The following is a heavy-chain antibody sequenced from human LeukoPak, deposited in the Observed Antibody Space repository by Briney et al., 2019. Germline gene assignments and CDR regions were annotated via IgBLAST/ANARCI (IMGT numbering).Heavy chain of an antibody. J-gene: IGHJ4*02. CDR1: GFTFSSYS. CDR2: ISSSSSTI. Sequence: GGSLRLSCAASGFTFSSYSMNWVRQAPGKGLGWVSYISSSSSTIYYADSVKGRFTISRDNAKNSLYLQMNSLRAEDTAVYYCARTSSTVTTTPDYWGQGTLVTVSS. CDR3: ARTSSTVTTTPDY. V-gene: IGHV3-48*01. D-gene: IGHD4-17*01.